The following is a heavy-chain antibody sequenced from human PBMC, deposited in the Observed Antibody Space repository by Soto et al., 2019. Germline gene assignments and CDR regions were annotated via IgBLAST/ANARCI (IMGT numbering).Heavy chain of an antibody. CDR2: MRSSGTNV. V-gene: IGHV3-11*01. Sequence: QVQWVESGGGLVRPGGSLRLSCAASGFTVSDYYMIWIRQSPGKGLEWLAVMRSSGTNVFYADSVKGRFTISRDNAKNSLLLQMDILNAEDADVYYCACSRVCVIGGLGTLVSVSS. CDR3: ACSRVCVI. CDR1: GFTVSDYY. J-gene: IGHJ4*02.